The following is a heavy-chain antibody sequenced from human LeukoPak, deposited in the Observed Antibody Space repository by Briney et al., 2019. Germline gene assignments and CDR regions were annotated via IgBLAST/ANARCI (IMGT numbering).Heavy chain of an antibody. CDR3: AKDPRKQRPGSSWFDP. Sequence: GRCRRPSWAAAGFTLSSYATGWVRQAQGKWMGWVSSISGSGGGTYYADSVKGRFTSSRDNSKNTLYLQMNSLRAEDTAVYYCAKDPRKQRPGSSWFDPWGQGTLVTVSA. V-gene: IGHV3-23*01. J-gene: IGHJ5*02. CDR2: ISGSGGGT. D-gene: IGHD6-25*01. CDR1: GFTLSSYA.